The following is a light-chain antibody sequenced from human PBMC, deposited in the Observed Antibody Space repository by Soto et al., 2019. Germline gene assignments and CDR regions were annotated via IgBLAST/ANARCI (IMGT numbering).Light chain of an antibody. CDR1: ESISRH. Sequence: DIQMTQSPSSLSAPVGDRVTITCRASESISRHLNWYQQKPGKAPKLLIYAASSLQNGVPSRFSGSGSGTDFTLTISNLQPEDFATYYCQQSYSTLSITFGQGTRLEIK. J-gene: IGKJ5*01. CDR3: QQSYSTLSIT. V-gene: IGKV1-39*01. CDR2: AAS.